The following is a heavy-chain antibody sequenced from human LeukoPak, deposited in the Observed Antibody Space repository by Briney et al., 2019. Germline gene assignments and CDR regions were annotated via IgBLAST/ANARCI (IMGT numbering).Heavy chain of an antibody. Sequence: SETLSLTCTVSGGSISSSSYYWGWIRQPPGKGLEWIGSIYYSGSTYYNPSLKSRVTISVDTSKNQFSLKLSSVTAAGTAVYYCAGQITIFGVATRYNWFDPWGQGTLVTVSS. V-gene: IGHV4-39*01. CDR3: AGQITIFGVATRYNWFDP. CDR1: GGSISSSSYY. D-gene: IGHD3-3*01. J-gene: IGHJ5*02. CDR2: IYYSGST.